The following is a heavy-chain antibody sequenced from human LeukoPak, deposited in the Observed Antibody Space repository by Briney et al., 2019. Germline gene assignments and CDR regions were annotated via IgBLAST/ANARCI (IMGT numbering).Heavy chain of an antibody. D-gene: IGHD4-17*01. CDR1: GFTFCSYG. J-gene: IGHJ4*02. V-gene: IGHV3-30*02. Sequence: GGSLRLSCAASGFTFCSYGMHWVRQAPGKGLDWVAFVRYDGNNPYYSASVKGRFTISRDNSKNTVLLQMNNLRLEDAAVYYCARGSRYGDYPYYCDFWGQGTLVTVSS. CDR3: ARGSRYGDYPYYCDF. CDR2: VRYDGNNP.